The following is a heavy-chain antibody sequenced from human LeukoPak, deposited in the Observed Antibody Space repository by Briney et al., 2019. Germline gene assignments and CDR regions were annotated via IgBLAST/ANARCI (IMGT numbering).Heavy chain of an antibody. CDR1: GFTFSSYA. V-gene: IGHV3-30*04. J-gene: IGHJ4*02. D-gene: IGHD2-8*01. Sequence: GGSLRLSCAASGFTFSSYAMHWVRQAPGKGLEWVAVISYDGSNKYYADSVKGRFTISRDNSKNTLYLQMNSLRAEDTAVYYCARDQSLTGVFNYWGQGTLVTVSS. CDR2: ISYDGSNK. CDR3: ARDQSLTGVFNY.